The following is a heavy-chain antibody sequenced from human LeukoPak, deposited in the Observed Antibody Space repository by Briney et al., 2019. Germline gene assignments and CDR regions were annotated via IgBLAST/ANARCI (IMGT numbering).Heavy chain of an antibody. CDR2: INWNGDST. D-gene: IGHD1-14*01. Sequence: GGSLRLSCAASGFIFDDYAMSWVRQAPWKGLEWVSGINWNGDSTGYADSVRGRFTISRDNAKNSLYLQINSLKAEDTAFYYCARDPEGAGWFDHWGQGTLVTVSS. V-gene: IGHV3-20*04. J-gene: IGHJ5*02. CDR1: GFIFDDYA. CDR3: ARDPEGAGWFDH.